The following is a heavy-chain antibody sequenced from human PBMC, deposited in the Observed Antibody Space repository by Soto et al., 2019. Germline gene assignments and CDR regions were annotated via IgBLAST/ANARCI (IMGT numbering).Heavy chain of an antibody. CDR3: ARPQGDDYGPIDAFDI. D-gene: IGHD3-10*01. J-gene: IGHJ3*02. V-gene: IGHV1-69*01. Sequence: QVQLVQSGAEVKKPGSSVKVSCKASGGTFSSYAISWVRQAPGQGLEWMGGIIPIFGTANYAQKFQGRVTITADETTSTAYMELSSLRSEDTAVYSCARPQGDDYGPIDAFDIWGQGTMVTVSS. CDR1: GGTFSSYA. CDR2: IIPIFGTA.